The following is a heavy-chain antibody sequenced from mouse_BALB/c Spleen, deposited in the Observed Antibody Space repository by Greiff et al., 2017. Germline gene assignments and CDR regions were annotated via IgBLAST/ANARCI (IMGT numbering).Heavy chain of an antibody. J-gene: IGHJ3*01. CDR1: GFTFSNYW. D-gene: IGHD2-14*01. Sequence: EVQLLESGGGLVQPGGSMKLSCVASGFTFSNYWMNWVRQSPEKGLEWVAEIRLKSNNYATHYAESVKGRFTISRDDSKSSVYLQMNNLRAEDTGIYYCTRSRYDGFAYWGQGTLVTVSA. CDR3: TRSRYDGFAY. V-gene: IGHV6-6*02. CDR2: IRLKSNNYAT.